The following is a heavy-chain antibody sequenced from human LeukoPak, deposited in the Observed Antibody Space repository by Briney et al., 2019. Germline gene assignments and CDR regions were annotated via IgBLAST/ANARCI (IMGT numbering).Heavy chain of an antibody. J-gene: IGHJ4*02. CDR1: GFTSSDYY. D-gene: IGHD6-19*01. CDR3: ASGVAVAGYYFDY. CDR2: ISSSGSTI. V-gene: IGHV3-11*01. Sequence: GGSLRLSCAASGFTSSDYYMSWIRQAPGKGLEWVSYISSSGSTIYYADSVKGRFTISRDNAKNSLYLQMNSLRAEDTAAYYCASGVAVAGYYFDYWGQGTLVTVSS.